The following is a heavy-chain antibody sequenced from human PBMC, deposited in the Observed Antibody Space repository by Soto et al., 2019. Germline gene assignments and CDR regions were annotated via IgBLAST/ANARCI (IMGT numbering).Heavy chain of an antibody. CDR3: ILRGLAQDFYF. CDR2: FIPILDRT. V-gene: IGHV1-69*04. CDR1: GGPFSSHS. Sequence: QVLVVQSGAEVKTPGSSVRVSCKASGGPFSSHSITWVRQAPGQGLEWMGRFIPILDRTNHAQRLQGRVTFTADTSTSTAYMDFSDLRSQDTAIYYCILRGLAQDFYFWCQGTQVTVSS. D-gene: IGHD3-10*01. J-gene: IGHJ4*02.